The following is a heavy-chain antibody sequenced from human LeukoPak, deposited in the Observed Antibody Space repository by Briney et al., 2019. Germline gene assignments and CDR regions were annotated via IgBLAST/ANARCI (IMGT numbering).Heavy chain of an antibody. V-gene: IGHV3-9*01. J-gene: IGHJ4*02. D-gene: IGHD3-9*01. CDR3: AKDKYRGAPRYFDWLSYFDY. CDR2: ISCNSGSI. Sequence: GGSLRLSCAASGFTFDDYAMHWVRQAPGKGLEWVSGISCNSGSIGYADSVKGRFTISRDNAKNSLYLQMNSLRAEDTALYYCAKDKYRGAPRYFDWLSYFDYWGQGTLVTVSS. CDR1: GFTFDDYA.